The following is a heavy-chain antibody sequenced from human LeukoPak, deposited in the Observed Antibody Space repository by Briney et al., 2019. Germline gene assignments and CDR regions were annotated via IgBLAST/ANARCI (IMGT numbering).Heavy chain of an antibody. CDR3: ARVPFLYDYVTCGMDV. V-gene: IGHV3-7*03. Sequence: GGSLRLSCAASGFTFSSYWMSWVRQAPGKGLEWVANIKQDGSEKYYVDSVKGRFTISRDNAKNSLYLQMNSLRAEDTAVYYCARVPFLYDYVTCGMDVWGQGTTVTVSS. J-gene: IGHJ6*02. CDR1: GFTFSSYW. D-gene: IGHD3-16*01. CDR2: IKQDGSEK.